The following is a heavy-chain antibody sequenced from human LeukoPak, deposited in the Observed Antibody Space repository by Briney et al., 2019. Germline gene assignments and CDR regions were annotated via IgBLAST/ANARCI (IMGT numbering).Heavy chain of an antibody. CDR3: AREHCSSTSCYLNWFDP. Sequence: PSGTLSLTCAVSGDSISNNYLWRWVRQFPGKGLEYIGEIYRTGRTNYNPSLKSRVTISVDTSKNQFSLKLSSVTAADTAVYYCAREHCSSTSCYLNWFDPWGQGTLVTVSS. CDR1: GDSISNNYL. D-gene: IGHD2-2*01. V-gene: IGHV4-4*02. CDR2: IYRTGRT. J-gene: IGHJ5*02.